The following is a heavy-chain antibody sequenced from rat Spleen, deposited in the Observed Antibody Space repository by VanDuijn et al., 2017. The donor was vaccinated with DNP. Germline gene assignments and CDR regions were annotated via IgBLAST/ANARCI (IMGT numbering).Heavy chain of an antibody. Sequence: VQLQESGPGLVKPSQSLSLTCSVTGYSITSNYWGWIRKFPGNKMAWIGHISYSGRTTYNPSLKSRISITRDTSKNQFFLQLNSVTTEDTATYYCARWPGYNPPYAMDAWGQGTSVTVSS. V-gene: IGHV3-1*01. CDR2: ISYSGRT. CDR3: ARWPGYNPPYAMDA. J-gene: IGHJ4*01. CDR1: GYSITSNY. D-gene: IGHD1-4*01.